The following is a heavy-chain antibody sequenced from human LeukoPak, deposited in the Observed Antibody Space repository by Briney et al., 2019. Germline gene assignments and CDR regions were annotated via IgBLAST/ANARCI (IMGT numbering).Heavy chain of an antibody. D-gene: IGHD3-22*01. Sequence: GGSLRLSCVTSGFTFTNHWMSWVRQAPGKGLEWVANIREDGGHTNYVDSVKGRFTISRDNAKNSLYLQMNSLRAEDTALYYCARDDYYDTRNDYWGQGTLVTVSS. J-gene: IGHJ4*02. CDR1: GFTFTNHW. CDR3: ARDDYYDTRNDY. CDR2: IREDGGHT. V-gene: IGHV3-7*03.